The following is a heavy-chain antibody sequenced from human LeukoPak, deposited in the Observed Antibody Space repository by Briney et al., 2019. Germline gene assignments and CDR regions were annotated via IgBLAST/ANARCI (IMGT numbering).Heavy chain of an antibody. Sequence: SETLSLTCTVSGGSISSYYWSWIRQPPGKGLEWIGYIYYSGSTSYNPSLKSRVTISVDTSKNQFSLKLSSVTAADTAVYYCARQAAYSNYPGVYYMDVWGKGTTVTVSS. V-gene: IGHV4-59*08. J-gene: IGHJ6*03. CDR1: GGSISSYY. CDR2: IYYSGST. CDR3: ARQAAYSNYPGVYYMDV. D-gene: IGHD4-11*01.